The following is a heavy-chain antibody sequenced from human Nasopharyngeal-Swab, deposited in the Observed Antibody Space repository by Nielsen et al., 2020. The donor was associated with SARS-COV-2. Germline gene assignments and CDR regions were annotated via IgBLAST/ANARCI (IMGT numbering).Heavy chain of an antibody. V-gene: IGHV4-34*01. D-gene: IGHD2-2*01. CDR3: ARGPVGYCSSTSCYEGRGYYGMDV. CDR2: INRSGST. J-gene: IGHJ6*02. Sequence: SETLSLTCAVYGGSFSGYYWSWIRQPPGKGLEWIGEINRSGSTNYNPSLKSRVTISVDTSKNQFSLKLSSVTAADTAVYYCARGPVGYCSSTSCYEGRGYYGMDVWGQGTTVTVSS. CDR1: GGSFSGYY.